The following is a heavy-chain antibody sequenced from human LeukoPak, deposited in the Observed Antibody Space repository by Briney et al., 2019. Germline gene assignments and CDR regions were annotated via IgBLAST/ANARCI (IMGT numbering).Heavy chain of an antibody. V-gene: IGHV3-30*02. D-gene: IGHD1-1*01. CDR2: IRYDGSKK. CDR3: AKNQGYSWNDDSLDI. J-gene: IGHJ3*02. Sequence: PGGSLRVCCEGSGFTFSSYGMHWVRQAPGKGLEGVAFIRYDGSKKYYADSVKGRFTISRDHSKNTLYPQMDSLRAEDTAIYYCAKNQGYSWNDDSLDIWGQGTMVTVSS. CDR1: GFTFSSYG.